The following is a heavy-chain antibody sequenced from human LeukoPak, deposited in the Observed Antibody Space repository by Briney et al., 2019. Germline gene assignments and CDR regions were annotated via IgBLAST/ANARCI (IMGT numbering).Heavy chain of an antibody. CDR3: ARDQSTDDFWSGGGSY. J-gene: IGHJ4*02. D-gene: IGHD3-3*01. CDR2: INPSGGST. V-gene: IGHV1-46*01. CDR1: GYTFTSYY. Sequence: GASVKVSCKASGYTFTSYYMHWVRQAPGQGLEWMGIINPSGGSTSYAQKFQGRVTMTRDTSTSTVYMELSSLRSEDTAVYYCARDQSTDDFWSGGGSYWGQGTLVTVSS.